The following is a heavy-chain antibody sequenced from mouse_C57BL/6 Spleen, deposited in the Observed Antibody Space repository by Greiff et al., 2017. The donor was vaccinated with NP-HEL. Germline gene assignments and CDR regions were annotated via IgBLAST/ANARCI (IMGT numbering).Heavy chain of an antibody. V-gene: IGHV5-6*01. CDR3: ARLDDGYYFDY. Sequence: EVMLVESGGDLVKPGGSLKLSCAASGFTFSSYGMSWVRQTPDKRLEWVATISSGGSYTYYPDSVKGRFTISRDNAKNTLYLQMSSLKSEDTAMYYCARLDDGYYFDYWGQGTTLTVSS. CDR2: ISSGGSYT. D-gene: IGHD2-3*01. CDR1: GFTFSSYG. J-gene: IGHJ2*01.